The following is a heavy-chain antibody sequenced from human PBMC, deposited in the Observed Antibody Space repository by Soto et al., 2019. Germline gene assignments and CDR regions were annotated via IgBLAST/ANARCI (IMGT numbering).Heavy chain of an antibody. J-gene: IGHJ6*02. CDR2: IKQDGSEK. V-gene: IGHV3-7*01. CDR3: GDSSSSPGGHYYYGMDV. Sequence: EVQLVESGGGLVQPGGSLRLSCAASGFTFSSYWMSWVRQAPGKGLEWVANIKQDGSEKYYVDSVKGRFTISRDNAKNSLYLQMNSLRAEDTAVYYCGDSSSSPGGHYYYGMDVWGQGTTVTVSS. D-gene: IGHD6-13*01. CDR1: GFTFSSYW.